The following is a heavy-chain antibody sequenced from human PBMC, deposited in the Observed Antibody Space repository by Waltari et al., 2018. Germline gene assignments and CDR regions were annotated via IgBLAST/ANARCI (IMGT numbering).Heavy chain of an antibody. CDR3: ARHASSSSGDWFDP. CDR2: IYYSVST. V-gene: IGHV4-39*01. Sequence: QLQLQESGPGLVKPSETLSLTCTVSGGSISSSSYYWGWIRQPPGKGLEWIGSIYYSVSTYYNPSLKSRGTISVDTSKNQFSLKLGSVTAADTAVYYCARHASSSSGDWFDPWGQGTLVTVSS. CDR1: GGSISSSSYY. J-gene: IGHJ5*02. D-gene: IGHD6-6*01.